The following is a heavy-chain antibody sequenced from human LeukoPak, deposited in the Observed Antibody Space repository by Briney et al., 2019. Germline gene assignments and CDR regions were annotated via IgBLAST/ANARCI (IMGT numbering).Heavy chain of an antibody. V-gene: IGHV3-23*01. CDR3: AKGIRRYPEPSSWSCFDY. CDR1: GFTFSSYA. J-gene: IGHJ4*02. Sequence: GGSLRLSCAASGFTFSSYAMSWVRQAPGKGLEWDSAISESGVSTYYADSVKGRFTVSRDNSDNTLYLQMNSLRAEDTAVYYCAKGIRRYPEPSSWSCFDYWGQGTPVTVSS. D-gene: IGHD6-13*01. CDR2: ISESGVST.